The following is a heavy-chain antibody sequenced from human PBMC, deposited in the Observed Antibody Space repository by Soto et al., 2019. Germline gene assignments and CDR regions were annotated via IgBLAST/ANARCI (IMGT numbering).Heavy chain of an antibody. Sequence: DVQLVESGGGLVQPGGSLRLSCAASGFTFSSYWMSWVRQAPGKGLEWVANINKNGGEKYYVDSVKGRFTISRDNAKNSLYLQMNSLRAEDTAVYYCARPWDTAMVSTWNYWGQGTLVTVSS. D-gene: IGHD5-18*01. J-gene: IGHJ4*02. CDR1: GFTFSSYW. V-gene: IGHV3-7*03. CDR2: INKNGGEK. CDR3: ARPWDTAMVSTWNY.